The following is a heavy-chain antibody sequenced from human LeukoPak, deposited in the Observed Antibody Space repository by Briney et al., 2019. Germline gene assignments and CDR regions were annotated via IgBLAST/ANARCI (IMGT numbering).Heavy chain of an antibody. J-gene: IGHJ4*02. V-gene: IGHV3-30*02. D-gene: IGHD3-3*01. CDR2: IRYDGSNK. CDR1: GFTFDDYA. CDR3: ARDYDFWSGYYSPTRGYFGY. Sequence: GGSLRLSCAASGFTFDDYAMHWLRQAPGKGLEWVTFIRYDGSNKYYTDSVKGRFTISRDNSENTLYLQMDSLRAEDTAVYYCARDYDFWSGYYSPTRGYFGYWGQGTLVTVSS.